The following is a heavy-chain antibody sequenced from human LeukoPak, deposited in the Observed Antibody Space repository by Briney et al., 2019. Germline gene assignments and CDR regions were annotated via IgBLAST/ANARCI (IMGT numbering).Heavy chain of an antibody. Sequence: GGSLRLSCAASGFTFSSYWMGWVRQAPGKGLEWVASINQEGSEKYYVDSVKGRFTISRDNAKNSLYLQMNSLRADDTAVYYCARDTYGGFDYWGQGTLATVSS. D-gene: IGHD4-23*01. J-gene: IGHJ4*02. CDR2: INQEGSEK. CDR1: GFTFSSYW. V-gene: IGHV3-7*01. CDR3: ARDTYGGFDY.